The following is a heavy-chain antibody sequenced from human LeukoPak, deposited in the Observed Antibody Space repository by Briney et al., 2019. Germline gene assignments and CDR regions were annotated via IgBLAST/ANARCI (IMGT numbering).Heavy chain of an antibody. CDR2: MSSNSGNT. CDR1: GYTFTSSD. J-gene: IGHJ5*02. Sequence: ASVKASCKASGYTFTSSDINWVRQATGQGLEWMGFMSSNSGNTGYAQKFQGRVTMTRNTSISTAYMELSSLRSEDTAVYYCARAQGVIAASGGDPWGQGTLVTVSS. V-gene: IGHV1-8*01. D-gene: IGHD6-6*01. CDR3: ARAQGVIAASGGDP.